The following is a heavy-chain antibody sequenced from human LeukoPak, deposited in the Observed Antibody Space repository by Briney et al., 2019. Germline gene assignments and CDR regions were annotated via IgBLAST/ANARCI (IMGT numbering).Heavy chain of an antibody. CDR1: GFTFSSYA. Sequence: GGSLRLSCAASGFTFSSYAMSWVRQAPGKGLEWVPTISGSGGSTYYADSVKGRFTISRDNSKNTLYLQMNSLRGEDTAVYYCAKALYDSSGVFDYWGQGTLVTVSS. D-gene: IGHD3-22*01. CDR2: ISGSGGST. V-gene: IGHV3-23*01. J-gene: IGHJ4*02. CDR3: AKALYDSSGVFDY.